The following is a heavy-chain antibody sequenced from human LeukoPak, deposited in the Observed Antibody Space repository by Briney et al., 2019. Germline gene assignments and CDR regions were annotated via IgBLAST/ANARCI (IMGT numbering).Heavy chain of an antibody. CDR2: IYYSGST. V-gene: IGHV4-59*01. CDR1: GGSISSYY. CDR3: ASLAVAGTFDY. J-gene: IGHJ4*02. Sequence: SETLSLTCTVSGGSISSYYWSWIRQPPGKGLEWIGYIYYSGSTNYNPSLKSRVTISVDTSKNQFSLKLSSVTAADTAVYYCASLAVAGTFDYWGQGTLVTVSS. D-gene: IGHD6-19*01.